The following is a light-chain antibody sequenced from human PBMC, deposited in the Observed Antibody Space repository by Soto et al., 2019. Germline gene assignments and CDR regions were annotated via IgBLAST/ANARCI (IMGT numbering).Light chain of an antibody. CDR1: SSDVGGYNY. J-gene: IGLJ1*01. CDR2: VVS. CDR3: SSYTSSSTSLYV. V-gene: IGLV2-14*01. Sequence: QSALTQPASVSGSPGQSITISCTGTSSDVGGYNYVSWYQQHPGKAPKLMIYVVSNRPSGVSNRFSGSKSGNTASLTISGLQAEDEADYYCSSYTSSSTSLYVFGTGTKVTVL.